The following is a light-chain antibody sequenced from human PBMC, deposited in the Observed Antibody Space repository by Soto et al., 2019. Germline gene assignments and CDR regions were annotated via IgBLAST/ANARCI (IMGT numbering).Light chain of an antibody. J-gene: IGKJ1*01. CDR3: QEYKTWT. V-gene: IGKV1-5*01. CDR2: DAP. CDR1: QSVSTW. Sequence: DIQMTQSPSTLSASVGYTVTITCRASQSVSTWLAWYQQTPGKAPKLLMYDAPTLESGAPARFSGSGSGTEFTLTISSLQPEDFATYHCQEYKTWTFGQGTKVDIK.